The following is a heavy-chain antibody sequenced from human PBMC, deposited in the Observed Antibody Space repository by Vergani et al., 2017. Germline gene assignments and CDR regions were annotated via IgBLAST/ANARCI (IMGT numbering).Heavy chain of an antibody. V-gene: IGHV1-69*04. J-gene: IGHJ6*03. Sequence: QVQLVQSGAEVKKPGSSVKVSCKASGGTFSSYAISWVRQAPGQGREWMGRIIPILGIANYAQKFQGRVTITADKSTSTAYMELSSLRSEDTAVYYWAGVNGQDYCYVDVWGKGTTVTVSS. CDR3: AGVNGQDYCYVDV. CDR1: GGTFSSYA. CDR2: IIPILGIA.